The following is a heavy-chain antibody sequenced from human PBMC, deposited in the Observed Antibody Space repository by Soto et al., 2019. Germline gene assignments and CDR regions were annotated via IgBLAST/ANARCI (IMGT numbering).Heavy chain of an antibody. V-gene: IGHV3-30-3*01. D-gene: IGHD3-16*01. CDR1: GFTFSSYA. J-gene: IGHJ4*02. Sequence: QVQLVESGGGVVQPGRSLRLSCAASGFTFSSYAMHWVRQAPGKGLEWVAVISYDGSNKYYADSVKGRFTISRDNSKNPLYLQMNSLRAEDTAVYYCARGMPPWGSSPALGYWGQGTLVTVSS. CDR3: ARGMPPWGSSPALGY. CDR2: ISYDGSNK.